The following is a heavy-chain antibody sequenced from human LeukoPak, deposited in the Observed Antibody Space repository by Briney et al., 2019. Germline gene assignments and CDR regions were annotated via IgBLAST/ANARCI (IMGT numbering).Heavy chain of an antibody. CDR3: ARVLNYFDY. CDR2: ICHSGST. CDR1: GASITNNNW. J-gene: IGHJ4*02. Sequence: SETLSLTCTVSGASITNNNWWSWVRQAPGKGLEWIGEICHSGSTSYNPSLKSRVTISVDKSKNQFSLKMSSVTAADTAFYYCARVLNYFDYWGQGTLVTVSS. V-gene: IGHV4-4*02.